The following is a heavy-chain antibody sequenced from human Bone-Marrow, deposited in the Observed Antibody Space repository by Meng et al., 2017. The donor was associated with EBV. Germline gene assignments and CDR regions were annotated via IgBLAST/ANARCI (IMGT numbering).Heavy chain of an antibody. CDR2: TSGSGSRT. CDR1: GFTFSTHA. J-gene: IGHJ4*02. Sequence: EVQLVESGGDLVQPGGCLRLSWAASGFTFSTHAMSWVRQAPGKGLEWVSGTSGSGSRTYYADSVKGRFTISRDKSKNTLYLQMNSLRAEDTAVYYCAKGEGYCSSTSCLLYYFDYWGQGTLVTVDS. CDR3: AKGEGYCSSTSCLLYYFDY. V-gene: IGHV3-23*04. D-gene: IGHD2-2*01.